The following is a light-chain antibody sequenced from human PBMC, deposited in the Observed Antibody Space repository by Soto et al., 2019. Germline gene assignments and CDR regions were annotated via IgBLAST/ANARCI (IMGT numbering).Light chain of an antibody. CDR3: QQRYRRPQT. CDR1: QSVPSR. CDR2: DAS. J-gene: IGKJ1*01. Sequence: EIVLTQSPGTLSLSPGERATLSCRASQSVPSRIAWYQQKPGQAPRLLVYDASRRATGIPARFSGSGSGTDFTLTISSFEPEDFAVYYCQQRYRRPQTFGQVAKVDNK. V-gene: IGKV3-11*01.